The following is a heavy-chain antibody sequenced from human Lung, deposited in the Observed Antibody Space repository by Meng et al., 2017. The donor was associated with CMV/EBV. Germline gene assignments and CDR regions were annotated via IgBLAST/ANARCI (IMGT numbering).Heavy chain of an antibody. D-gene: IGHD2-21*02. CDR2: ISGNTGFI. Sequence: GGSLRPXCPPSGFIFADFAMHWDRQRPGEGLEWVSGISGNTGFIAYADSVKGRFTISRDNAKKTLSRQINTLRAEDTALYYCTKGGGERVTFDAMDVWGQGXTVTVSS. CDR1: GFIFADFA. J-gene: IGHJ6*02. CDR3: TKGGGERVTFDAMDV. V-gene: IGHV3-9*01.